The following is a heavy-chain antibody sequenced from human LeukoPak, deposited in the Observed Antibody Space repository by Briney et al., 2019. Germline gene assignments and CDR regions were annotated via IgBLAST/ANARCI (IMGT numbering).Heavy chain of an antibody. J-gene: IGHJ6*02. V-gene: IGHV3-15*01. D-gene: IGHD6-19*01. CDR2: IKSKTDGGTT. CDR3: TTDSAGYSSGWYAGNYYYYYGMDV. CDR1: GFTFSNAW. Sequence: GGSLRLSCAASGFTFSNAWMSWVRQAPGKGLEWVGRIKSKTDGGTTDYAAPVKGRFTISRDDSKNTLYLQMNSLKTEDTAVYYCTTDSAGYSSGWYAGNYYYYYGMDVWGQGTTVTVSS.